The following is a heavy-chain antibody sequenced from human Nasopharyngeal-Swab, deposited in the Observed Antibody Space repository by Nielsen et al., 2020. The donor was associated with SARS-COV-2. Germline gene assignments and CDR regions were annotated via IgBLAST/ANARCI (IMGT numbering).Heavy chain of an antibody. J-gene: IGHJ4*02. CDR2: TEIGGTT. CDR3: ARAKASSWYRDPFDY. CDR1: GLTVSSTY. Sequence: GESLKISCAVSGLTVSSTYMSWVRQAPGKGLEWVSVTEIGGTTHYADSVKGRFTISRDNSKNTLYLQMNSLRAEDTAVYYCARAKASSWYRDPFDYWGQRTLVTVSS. V-gene: IGHV3-53*05. D-gene: IGHD6-13*01.